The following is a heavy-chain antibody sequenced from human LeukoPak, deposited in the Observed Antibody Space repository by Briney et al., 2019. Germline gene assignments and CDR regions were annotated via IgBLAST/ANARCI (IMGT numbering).Heavy chain of an antibody. CDR2: ISYDGSNE. CDR3: AKEGHCSSTSCYDCGGDCYLFDAFDI. CDR1: GFTFSSYG. J-gene: IGHJ3*02. V-gene: IGHV3-30*18. D-gene: IGHD2-2*01. Sequence: GGSLRLSCAASGFTFSSYGMHWVRQAPGKGREWVAVISYDGSNEYYADSVKGRFTISRDNSKNTLYLQMNSLRAEDTAVYYCAKEGHCSSTSCYDCGGDCYLFDAFDIWGQGTMVTVSS.